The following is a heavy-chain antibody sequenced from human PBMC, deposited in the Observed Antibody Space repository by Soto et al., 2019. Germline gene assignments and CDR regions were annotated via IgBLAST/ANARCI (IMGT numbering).Heavy chain of an antibody. CDR3: GSWLKEGGIGGNYYYGMDV. V-gene: IGHV1-69*13. Sequence: VQLVQSGAEVKKSGSSVKVSCKASGGTFTNYAFSWVRQAPGQGLEWLGGIIPIFGTADYAQKFQGRVTITADEPTSTVHMELSSLRSDDTAVYSCGSWLKEGGIGGNYYYGMDVWGQGTTVTVSS. CDR1: GGTFTNYA. D-gene: IGHD1-1*01. J-gene: IGHJ6*02. CDR2: IIPIFGTA.